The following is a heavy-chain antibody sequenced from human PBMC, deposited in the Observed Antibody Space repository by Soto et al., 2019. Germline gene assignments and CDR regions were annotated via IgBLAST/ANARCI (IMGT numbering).Heavy chain of an antibody. D-gene: IGHD3-3*01. V-gene: IGHV4-34*01. J-gene: IGHJ4*02. Sequence: LSLTCAVYGGSFSGYYWSWIRQPPGKGLEWIGEINHSGSTNYNPSLKSRVTISVDTSKNQFSLKLSSVTAADTAVYYCARGYYDFWSGYYTGFDYWGQGTLVTVSS. CDR3: ARGYYDFWSGYYTGFDY. CDR2: INHSGST. CDR1: GGSFSGYY.